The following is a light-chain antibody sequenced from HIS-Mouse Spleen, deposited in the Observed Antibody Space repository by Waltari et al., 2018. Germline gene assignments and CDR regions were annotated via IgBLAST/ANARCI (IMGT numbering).Light chain of an antibody. CDR3: MQALQTPFT. J-gene: IGKJ3*01. Sequence: DIVMTQSPLSLPVTPGEPASISCRSSQSLLHSNGYNYLDWYLQKPGQSPQLLIYLGSNRASGVPDRLSGSGSGTDFTLKISRVEAEDVGVFYCMQALQTPFTLGPGTKVDIK. V-gene: IGKV2-28*01. CDR1: QSLLHSNGYNY. CDR2: LGS.